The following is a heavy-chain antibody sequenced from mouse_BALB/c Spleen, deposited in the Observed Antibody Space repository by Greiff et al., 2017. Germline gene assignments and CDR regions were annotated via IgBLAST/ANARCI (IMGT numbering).Heavy chain of an antibody. CDR2: IWSGGST. Sequence: VKLVESGPGLVQPSQSLSITCTVSGFSLTSYGVHWVRQSPGKGLEWLGVIWSGGSTDYNAAFISRLSISKDNSKSQVFFKMNSLQANDTAIYYCARLLHAMDYWGQGTSVTVSS. CDR3: ARLLHAMDY. D-gene: IGHD2-3*01. V-gene: IGHV2-2*02. J-gene: IGHJ4*01. CDR1: GFSLTSYG.